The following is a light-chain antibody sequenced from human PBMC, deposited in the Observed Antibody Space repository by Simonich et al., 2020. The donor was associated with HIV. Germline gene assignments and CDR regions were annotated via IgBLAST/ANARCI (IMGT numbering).Light chain of an antibody. CDR1: SGSIASNY. CDR3: QSYDSSNQGV. V-gene: IGLV6-57*03. CDR2: EDN. Sequence: NFMLTQPHSVSESPGKTVTISCTRSSGSIASNYVPWYQQRPGSAPTTVIYEDNQNPPGVPDRCSGSIDSSSNAAFLTISGLKTEDEADYYCQSYDSSNQGVFGGGTKLTVL. J-gene: IGLJ3*02.